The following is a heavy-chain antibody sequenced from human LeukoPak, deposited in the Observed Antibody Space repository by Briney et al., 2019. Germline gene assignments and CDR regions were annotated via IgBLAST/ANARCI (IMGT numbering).Heavy chain of an antibody. J-gene: IGHJ6*03. Sequence: PGGSLRLSCAASGFTFSSYAMHWVRQAPGKGLEWVAVISYDGSNKYYADSVKGRFTISRDNSKNTLYLQMNSLRAEDTAVYYCARDHTYYDFWSGYGAIDLGPYYYYYYMDVWGKGTTVTVSS. CDR2: ISYDGSNK. CDR3: ARDHTYYDFWSGYGAIDLGPYYYYYYMDV. CDR1: GFTFSSYA. D-gene: IGHD3-3*01. V-gene: IGHV3-30-3*01.